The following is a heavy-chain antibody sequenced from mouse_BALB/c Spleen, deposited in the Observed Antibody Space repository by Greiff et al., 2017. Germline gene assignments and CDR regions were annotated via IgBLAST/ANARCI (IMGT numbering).Heavy chain of an antibody. CDR2: ISSGGGST. CDR1: GFAFSSYD. Sequence: EVKLEESGGGLVKPGGSLKLSCAASGFAFSSYDMSWVRQTPEKRLEWVAYISSGGGSTYYPDTVKGRFTISRDNAKNTLYLQMSSLKSEDTAMYYCARHRRDCYAMDYWGQGTSVTVSS. CDR3: ARHRRDCYAMDY. V-gene: IGHV5-12-1*01. J-gene: IGHJ4*01.